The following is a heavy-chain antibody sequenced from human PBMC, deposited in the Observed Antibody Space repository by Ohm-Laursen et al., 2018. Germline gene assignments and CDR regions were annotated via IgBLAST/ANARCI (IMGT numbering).Heavy chain of an antibody. Sequence: SLRLSCTAPGFTFSSFEMNWVRQAPGKGLECVSYISSSGSTTSYADSVKGRFTISRDNAKNSLYLQMNSLRAEDTAVYYCARVMRYYFDYWGQGTLVTVSS. CDR1: GFTFSSFE. J-gene: IGHJ4*02. CDR2: ISSSGSTT. CDR3: ARVMRYYFDY. V-gene: IGHV3-48*03.